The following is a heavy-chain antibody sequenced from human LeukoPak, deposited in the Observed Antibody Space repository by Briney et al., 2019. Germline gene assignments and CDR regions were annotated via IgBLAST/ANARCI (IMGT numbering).Heavy chain of an antibody. D-gene: IGHD6-13*01. CDR2: ISGSGGST. J-gene: IGHJ4*02. CDR1: GFTFSSYA. V-gene: IGHV3-23*01. CDR3: AKGESGYSSSWYDY. Sequence: PGGSLRLSCAGSGFTFSSYAMSWVRQAPGKGLEWVSAISGSGGSTYYADSVKGRFTISRDNSKNTLYLQMNSLRAEDTAVYYCAKGESGYSSSWYDYWGQGTLVTVSS.